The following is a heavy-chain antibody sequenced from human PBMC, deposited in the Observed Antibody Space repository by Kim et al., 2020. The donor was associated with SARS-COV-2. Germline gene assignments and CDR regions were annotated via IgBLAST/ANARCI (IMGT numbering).Heavy chain of an antibody. V-gene: IGHV3-23*01. D-gene: IGHD5-12*01. CDR2: ISGSGGST. CDR1: GFTFSSYA. CDR3: AKDLYSGSRPNALGYYGMDV. J-gene: IGHJ6*02. Sequence: GGSLRLSCAASGFTFSSYAMSWVRQAPGKGLEWVSAISGSGGSTYYADSVKGRFTISRDNSKNTLYLQMNSLRAEDTAVYYCAKDLYSGSRPNALGYYGMDVWGQGTTVTVSS.